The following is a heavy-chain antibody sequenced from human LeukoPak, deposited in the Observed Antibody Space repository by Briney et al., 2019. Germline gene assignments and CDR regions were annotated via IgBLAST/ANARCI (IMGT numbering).Heavy chain of an antibody. CDR2: IYYSGST. CDR3: ARGGARDDIRMDV. D-gene: IGHD3-9*01. J-gene: IGHJ6*02. V-gene: IGHV4-59*12. CDR1: GGSISSYY. Sequence: PSETLSLTCTVSGGSISSYYWSWIRQPPGKGLEWIGYIYYSGSTNYNPSLKSRVTISVDTSKNQFSLKLSSVTAADTAVYYCARGGARDDIRMDVWGQGTTVTVSS.